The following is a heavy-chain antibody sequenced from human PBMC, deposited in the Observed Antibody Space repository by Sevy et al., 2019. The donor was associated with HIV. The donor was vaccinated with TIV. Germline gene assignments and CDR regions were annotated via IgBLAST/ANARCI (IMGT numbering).Heavy chain of an antibody. Sequence: GGSLRLSCAASGFTFSNAWMSWVRQAPGKALEWVGHIKSKTDGGTTDYAAPVKGRFTISRDDSKNTLYLQMNSLKTEDTAVYYCSTSYYYDSSGYFRPYYFDYWGQGTLVTVSS. CDR3: STSYYYDSSGYFRPYYFDY. CDR2: IKSKTDGGTT. CDR1: GFTFSNAW. J-gene: IGHJ4*02. V-gene: IGHV3-15*01. D-gene: IGHD3-22*01.